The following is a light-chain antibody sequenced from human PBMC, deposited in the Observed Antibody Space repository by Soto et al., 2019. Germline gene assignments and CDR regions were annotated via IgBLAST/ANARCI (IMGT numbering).Light chain of an antibody. CDR2: GNN. J-gene: IGLJ2*01. CDR1: SSNIGAGYD. V-gene: IGLV1-40*01. CDR3: QSYDSGLSDSKVV. Sequence: QSVLTQPPSVSGAPGQRVTISCTGSSSNIGAGYDVHWYQQVPGTAPKLLIYGNNNRPSGVPDRFSGSKSGASASLAITGLLAEDEADYICQSYDSGLSDSKVVFGGGTKLTVL.